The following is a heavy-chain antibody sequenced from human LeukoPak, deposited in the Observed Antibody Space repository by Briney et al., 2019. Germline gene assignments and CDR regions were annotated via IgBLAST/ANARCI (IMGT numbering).Heavy chain of an antibody. V-gene: IGHV4-61*02. CDR3: ARSPGQSLRSAWFDP. CDR1: GGSISSGSYY. J-gene: IGHJ5*02. Sequence: SETLSLTCTVSGGSISSGSYYWSWIRQPAGKGLEWIGRIYTSGSSNYNPSLKSRVTISVDTSKNQFSLKLSSVTAADTAVYYCARSPGQSLRSAWFDPWGQGTLVTVSS. D-gene: IGHD4-17*01. CDR2: IYTSGSS.